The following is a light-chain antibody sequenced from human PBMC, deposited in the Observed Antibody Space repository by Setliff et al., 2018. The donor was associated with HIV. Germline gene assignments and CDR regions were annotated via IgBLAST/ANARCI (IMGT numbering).Light chain of an antibody. Sequence: QSVLTQPRSVSGSPGQSVTISCTGSSSDVGGYNYVSWYQQHPGKAPKVMIYDVSKRPSGVPDRFSGSKSDNTASLTISGLQAEDEADYYCCSYADNFNYVFGCGTKVTVL. CDR3: CSYADNFNYV. J-gene: IGLJ1*01. CDR1: SSDVGGYNY. V-gene: IGLV2-11*01. CDR2: DVS.